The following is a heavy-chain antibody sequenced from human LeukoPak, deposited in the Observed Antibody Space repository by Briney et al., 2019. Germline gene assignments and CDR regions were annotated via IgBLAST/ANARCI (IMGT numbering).Heavy chain of an antibody. Sequence: SETLSLTCAVSGGSISTYYWNWIRQPPRNGLEWIGYIYYSGSTNYNPSLNSRVTISVDTSKNQFSLRLSSVTAADTALYYCARSFHSSSWYFDYWGQGTLVTVSS. J-gene: IGHJ4*02. V-gene: IGHV4-59*08. CDR1: GGSISTYY. CDR2: IYYSGST. D-gene: IGHD6-13*01. CDR3: ARSFHSSSWYFDY.